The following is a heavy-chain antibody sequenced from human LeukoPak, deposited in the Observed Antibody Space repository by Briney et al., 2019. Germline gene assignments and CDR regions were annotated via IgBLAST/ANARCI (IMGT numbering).Heavy chain of an antibody. J-gene: IGHJ4*01. CDR3: AGRGLSTGWTFDY. V-gene: IGHV4-4*07. D-gene: IGHD6-19*01. CDR2: IQTSGST. CDR1: GGSISTYY. Sequence: SETLSLTCSVSGGSISTYYWSWIRQPAGKGLEWIAQIQTSGSTNFNPSLKSRVSISMDTPNNQFSLMISSVTAADTAIYYCAGRGLSTGWTFDYWGHGTLVTVSS.